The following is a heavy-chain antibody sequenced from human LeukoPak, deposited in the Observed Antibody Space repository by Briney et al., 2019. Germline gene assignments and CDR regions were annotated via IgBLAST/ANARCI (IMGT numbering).Heavy chain of an antibody. J-gene: IGHJ4*02. CDR1: AFTFSSYG. CDR2: ISYDANNK. CDR3: AKDRHPARTDGYYFDY. V-gene: IGHV3-30*18. D-gene: IGHD5-24*01. Sequence: GRSLGLSCAASAFTFSSYGMHWVRQAPGKGLEWVAFISYDANNKYYADSVKGRFTISRDNSKNTLSLQMNSLRAEDTAVYYCAKDRHPARTDGYYFDYWGQGSLVTVSS.